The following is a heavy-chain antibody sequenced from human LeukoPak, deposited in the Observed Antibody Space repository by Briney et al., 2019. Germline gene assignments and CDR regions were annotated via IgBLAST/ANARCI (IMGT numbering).Heavy chain of an antibody. CDR1: GGTFSSYA. CDR2: IIPIFGTA. V-gene: IGHV1-69*13. CDR3: ASYVDTAMGHFDY. Sequence: ASVKVSCKASGGTFSSYAISWVRQAPGQGLEWMGGIIPIFGTANYAQKFQGRVTITADESTNTAYMELSSLRSEDTAVYYCASYVDTAMGHFDYWGQGTLVTVSS. J-gene: IGHJ4*02. D-gene: IGHD5-18*01.